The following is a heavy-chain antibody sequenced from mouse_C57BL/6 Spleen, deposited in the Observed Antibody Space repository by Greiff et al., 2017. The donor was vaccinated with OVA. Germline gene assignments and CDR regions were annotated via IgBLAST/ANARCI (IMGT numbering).Heavy chain of an antibody. Sequence: EVKLQESGPGLVKPSQSLSLTCSVTGYSITSGYYWNWIRQFPGNKLEWMGYISYDGSNNYNPSLKNRISITRDTSKNQFFLKLNSVTTEDTATYYCARDQAWDVAMDYWGQGTSVTVSS. CDR3: ARDQAWDVAMDY. J-gene: IGHJ4*01. CDR1: GYSITSGYY. CDR2: ISYDGSN. D-gene: IGHD4-1*01. V-gene: IGHV3-6*01.